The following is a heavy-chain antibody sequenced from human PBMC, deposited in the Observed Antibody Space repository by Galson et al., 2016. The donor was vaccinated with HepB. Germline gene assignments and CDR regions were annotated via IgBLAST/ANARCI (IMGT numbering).Heavy chain of an antibody. CDR1: GFSLGNCW. J-gene: IGHJ2*01. V-gene: IGHV3-7*04. Sequence: SLRLSCAASGFSLGNCWMNWARQAPGKGLEWLANIKKDGSEINYVDSVKGRFTISRDNAKNSLFLQMNTLRVEDTAVYYCTREFDLWGRGTQVTVSS. CDR2: IKKDGSEI. CDR3: TREFDL.